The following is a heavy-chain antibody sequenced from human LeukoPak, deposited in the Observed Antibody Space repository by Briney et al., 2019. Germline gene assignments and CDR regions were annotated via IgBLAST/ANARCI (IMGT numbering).Heavy chain of an antibody. CDR3: AREDSGSYYNYYYFYMDV. V-gene: IGHV4-4*07. Sequence: KPSETLSLTCSVSGGSFSNNFWSWVRQPAGKGLEWIGRIYPSGNTNYNPSLKSRVTLSVDTSKTQFSLNLSSVTAADTAVYYCAREDSGSYYNYYYFYMDVWGKGTTVTISS. J-gene: IGHJ6*03. CDR1: GGSFSNNF. CDR2: IYPSGNT. D-gene: IGHD3-10*01.